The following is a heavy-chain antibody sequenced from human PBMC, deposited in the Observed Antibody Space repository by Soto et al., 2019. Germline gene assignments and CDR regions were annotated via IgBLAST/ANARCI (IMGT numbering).Heavy chain of an antibody. CDR1: GFTFSSYW. J-gene: IGHJ4*02. CDR2: IKQDGSEK. D-gene: IGHD2-2*01. Sequence: EVQLVESGGGLVQPGGSLRLSCAASGFTFSSYWMSWVRQAPGKGLEWVATIKQDGSEKYYVDSVKGRFTISRDNAKNSLYLQMNSLRAEDTAVYYCARETKGVIVVVPAADFDYWGQGTLVTVSS. V-gene: IGHV3-7*01. CDR3: ARETKGVIVVVPAADFDY.